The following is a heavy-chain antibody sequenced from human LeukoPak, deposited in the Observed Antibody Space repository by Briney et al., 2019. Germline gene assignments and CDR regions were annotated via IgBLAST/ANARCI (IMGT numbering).Heavy chain of an antibody. CDR1: GFTFSTYA. V-gene: IGHV3-23*01. CDR3: AKSAAAAGRTYFDS. J-gene: IGHJ4*02. CDR2: ISGSGDRT. Sequence: PGGSLRLSCAASGFTFSTYAMSWVRQAPGKGLEWVSTISGSGDRTDYADSVKGRFTISRDNSKNTLYLQMNSLRAEDTAVYYCAKSAAAAGRTYFDSWGQGTLVTVSS. D-gene: IGHD6-13*01.